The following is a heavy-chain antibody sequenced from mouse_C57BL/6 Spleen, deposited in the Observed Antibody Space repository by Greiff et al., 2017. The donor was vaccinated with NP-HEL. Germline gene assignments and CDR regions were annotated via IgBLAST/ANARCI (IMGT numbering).Heavy chain of an antibody. Sequence: EVHLVESGPELVKPGASVKISCKASGYSFTGYYMNWVKQSPEKSLEWIGEINPSTGGTTYNQKFKAKATLTVDKSSSTAYMQLKSLTSEDSAVYYCARGGAQAPYYFDYWGQGTTLTVSS. CDR3: ARGGAQAPYYFDY. J-gene: IGHJ2*01. V-gene: IGHV1-42*01. D-gene: IGHD3-2*02. CDR1: GYSFTGYY. CDR2: INPSTGGT.